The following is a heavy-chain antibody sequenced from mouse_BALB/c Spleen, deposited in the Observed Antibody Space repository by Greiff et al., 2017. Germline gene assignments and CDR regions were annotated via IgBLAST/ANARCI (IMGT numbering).Heavy chain of an antibody. J-gene: IGHJ1*01. V-gene: IGHV3-2*02. D-gene: IGHD1-1*02. CDR3: ASLYGYWYFDV. Sequence: EVKLQESGPGLVKPSQSLSLTCTVTGYSITSDYAWNWIRQFPGNKLEWMGYISYSGSTSYNPSLKSRISITRDTSKNQFFLQLNSVTTEDTATYYCASLYGYWYFDVWGAGTTVTVSS. CDR2: ISYSGST. CDR1: GYSITSDYA.